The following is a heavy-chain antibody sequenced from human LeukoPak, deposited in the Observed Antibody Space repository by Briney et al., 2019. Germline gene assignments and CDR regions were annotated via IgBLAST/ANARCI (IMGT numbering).Heavy chain of an antibody. V-gene: IGHV1-18*01. D-gene: IGHD5-18*01. Sequence: ASVKVSCKASGYTFTSYGVSWVRQAPGQGLEWMGWISPYSGNTNYAQKLQGRVTMTTDTSTNTAYMELRSLRSDDTAVYYCARGYSYGPFDYWGQGTLVTVSS. CDR2: ISPYSGNT. CDR3: ARGYSYGPFDY. CDR1: GYTFTSYG. J-gene: IGHJ4*02.